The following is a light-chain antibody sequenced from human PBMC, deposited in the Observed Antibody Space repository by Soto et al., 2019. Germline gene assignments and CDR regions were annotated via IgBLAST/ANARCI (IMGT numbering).Light chain of an antibody. CDR2: GAS. CDR3: QQYGSSPPLT. CDR1: QSVSRSY. V-gene: IGKV3-20*01. Sequence: EIVLTQYPGTLSLSPGERATISCRASQSVSRSYLAWYQQKPGQAPRLLIYGASSRATGIPDRFSGSGSGTDFTLTISRLEPEDFAVYYCQQYGSSPPLTFGGGTKVEIK. J-gene: IGKJ4*02.